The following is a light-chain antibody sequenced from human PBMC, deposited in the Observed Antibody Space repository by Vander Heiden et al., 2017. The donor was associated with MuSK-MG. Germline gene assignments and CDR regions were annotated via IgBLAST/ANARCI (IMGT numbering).Light chain of an antibody. Sequence: DIVLTQSPATLSLSPGDRATLSCRASQSVRSYLAWYQQKPGQAPRLLIYDTSNRATGVPARFSGSASGTDFTLAISILDPEDFAVYYCQRRNDWPYTFGQGTKLEI. CDR2: DTS. V-gene: IGKV3-11*01. CDR1: QSVRSY. CDR3: QRRNDWPYT. J-gene: IGKJ2*01.